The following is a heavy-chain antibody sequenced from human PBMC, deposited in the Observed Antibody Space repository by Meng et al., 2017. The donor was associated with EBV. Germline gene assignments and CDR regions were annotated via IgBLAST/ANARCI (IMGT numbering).Heavy chain of an antibody. CDR3: ARQPPYSSSWYLDWFDP. J-gene: IGHJ5*02. D-gene: IGHD6-13*01. CDR2: IYYSGST. V-gene: IGHV4-39*01. CDR1: GGSISSSSYY. Sequence: QLQLQESGPGLVKPSETLSLTCTVSGGSISSSSYYWGWIRQPPGKGRELLWSIYYSGSTYYNPSLKSRVTISVDTSKNQFSLKLSSVTAADTAVYYCARQPPYSSSWYLDWFDPWGQGTLLTVSS.